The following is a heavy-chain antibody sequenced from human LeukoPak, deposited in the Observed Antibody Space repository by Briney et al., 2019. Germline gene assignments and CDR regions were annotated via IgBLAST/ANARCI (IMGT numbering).Heavy chain of an antibody. Sequence: ASVKVSCKASGYTFTGHYMHWVRQAPGQGLEWMGWINPNSGGTNYAQKFQGRVTMTRDTSISTAYMELSRLRSDDTAVYYCARDGGRSGYVGQVSYYWGQGTLVTVSS. D-gene: IGHD6-25*01. CDR3: ARDGGRSGYVGQVSYY. J-gene: IGHJ4*02. CDR2: INPNSGGT. V-gene: IGHV1-2*02. CDR1: GYTFTGHY.